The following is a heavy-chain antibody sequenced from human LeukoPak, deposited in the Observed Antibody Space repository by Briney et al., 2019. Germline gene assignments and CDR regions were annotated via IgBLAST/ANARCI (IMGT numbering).Heavy chain of an antibody. Sequence: GGSLRLSCAASGFTFSTYDMHWVRQAPGKGLEWVSAIGTTGDTYYPGSVKGRFTISRENAKNSLYLQMNGLRAGDTAVYYCARAGISSNYGMDVWGQGTTVTVSS. D-gene: IGHD3-3*02. V-gene: IGHV3-13*01. J-gene: IGHJ6*02. CDR1: GFTFSTYD. CDR3: ARAGISSNYGMDV. CDR2: IGTTGDT.